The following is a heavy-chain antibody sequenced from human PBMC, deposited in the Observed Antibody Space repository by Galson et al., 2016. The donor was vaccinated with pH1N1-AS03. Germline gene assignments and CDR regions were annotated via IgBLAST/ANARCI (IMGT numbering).Heavy chain of an antibody. CDR3: TRGKEKGRVIVPTVLFYFDS. J-gene: IGHJ5*01. CDR1: GASVSSGGDY. D-gene: IGHD2-21*01. CDR2: INNGGNT. V-gene: IGHV4-61*02. Sequence: TLSLTCIVSGASVSSGGDYWSWIRQPAGKGLEWIGRINNGGNTKYNPSLESRVVMSADTSRNQFSLRLSAVTAADTAVYYCTRGKEKGRVIVPTVLFYFDSWGQGKLVTVAS.